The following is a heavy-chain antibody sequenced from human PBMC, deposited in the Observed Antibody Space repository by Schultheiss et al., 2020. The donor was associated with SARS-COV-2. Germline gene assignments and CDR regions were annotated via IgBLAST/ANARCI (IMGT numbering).Heavy chain of an antibody. Sequence: SETLSLTCAVSGYSISSGYYWSWIRQPPGKGLEWIGEINHSGSTNYNPSLKSRVTISVDTSKNQFSLKLSSVTAADTAVYYCASRMYYYDSSGYPNDAFDIWGQGTMVTVSS. D-gene: IGHD3-22*01. J-gene: IGHJ3*02. CDR3: ASRMYYYDSSGYPNDAFDI. CDR1: GYSISSGYY. V-gene: IGHV4-34*01. CDR2: INHSGST.